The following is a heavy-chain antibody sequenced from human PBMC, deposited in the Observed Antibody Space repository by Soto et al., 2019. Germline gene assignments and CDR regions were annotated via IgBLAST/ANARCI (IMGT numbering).Heavy chain of an antibody. CDR1: GFTFSSYE. J-gene: IGHJ5*02. CDR2: ISKSDSTM. CDR3: ARVVAGPTGWFDP. D-gene: IGHD6-19*01. Sequence: EVQLVESGGGLVQPGGSLRLSCAASGFTFSSYEMNWVRQAPGKGLEGVSYISKSDSTMYYGDSVKGRFTISRDNAKNSLYLQMNSLRAEDTAIYYCARVVAGPTGWFDPWVQGTLVTVSS. V-gene: IGHV3-48*03.